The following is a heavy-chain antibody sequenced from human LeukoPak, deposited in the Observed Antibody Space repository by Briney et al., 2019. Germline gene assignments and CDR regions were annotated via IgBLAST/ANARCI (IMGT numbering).Heavy chain of an antibody. V-gene: IGHV3-48*04. CDR2: VSSSGSTI. Sequence: GRSLSLTCAASGCSFSSSWISWVRQPQGQGLERVSYVSSSGSTIYSADSVKGRFTISRDNAKNSLYLQMNSLRAEDTAVYYCAELGITMIGGVWGKGTTVTITS. D-gene: IGHD3-10*02. CDR3: AELGITMIGGV. J-gene: IGHJ6*04. CDR1: GCSFSSSW.